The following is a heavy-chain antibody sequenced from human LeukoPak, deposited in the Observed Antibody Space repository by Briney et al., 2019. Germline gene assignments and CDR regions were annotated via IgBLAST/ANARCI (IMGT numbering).Heavy chain of an antibody. J-gene: IGHJ4*02. CDR1: GYPFISFG. CDR2: ISAYNGKT. CDR3: ARDHEGVYGSGSYKL. D-gene: IGHD3-10*01. Sequence: ASVKVSCKAAGYPFISFGISWVRQAPGQGLEWMGWISAYNGKTEFAQRFQDRVTMTTDTSTTTAYMELRSLRSDDTAMYYCARDHEGVYGSGSYKLWGQGTRVTVSS. V-gene: IGHV1-18*01.